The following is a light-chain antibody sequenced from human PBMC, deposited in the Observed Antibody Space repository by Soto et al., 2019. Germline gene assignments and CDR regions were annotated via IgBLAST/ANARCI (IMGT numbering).Light chain of an antibody. J-gene: IGKJ2*01. V-gene: IGKV3-20*01. CDR3: QQYGSSPPYT. Sequence: IVLTQSPGTLSLSPGETATLSCRASQTFASSYLAWYQQKPGQAPRLLIYAASWRAAGIPDRFSGSGSGADFTLTISRLEPDDFGVYYCQQYGSSPPYTFGQGTKLEIK. CDR1: QTFASSY. CDR2: AAS.